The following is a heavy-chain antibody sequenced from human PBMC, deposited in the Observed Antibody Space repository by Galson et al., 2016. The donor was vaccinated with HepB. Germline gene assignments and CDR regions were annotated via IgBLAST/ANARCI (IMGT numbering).Heavy chain of an antibody. J-gene: IGHJ4*02. CDR1: GFTVSGYK. Sequence: SLRPACAASGFTVSGYKMNWVRQAPGKALEWVSYISTTSYAIYYADSVKGRFSISRDNPESSLYLKMNSLRPEDTAVYYCALGQGFLADSWGQGTLVTVSS. CDR3: ALGQGFLADS. CDR2: ISTTSYAI. V-gene: IGHV3-48*01.